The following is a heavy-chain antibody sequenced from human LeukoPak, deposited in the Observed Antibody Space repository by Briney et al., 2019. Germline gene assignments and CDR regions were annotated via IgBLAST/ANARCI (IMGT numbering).Heavy chain of an antibody. CDR2: IYWNDDK. CDR3: AHRRGYYDSSGYDYFDY. Sequence: ESGPTLVKPTQTLTLTCTFSGFSLRTSGVGVGWIRQPPGKALEWLALIYWNDDKRYSPSLKSRLTITKDTSKNQVVLTMTNMDPVDTATYYCAHRRGYYDSSGYDYFDYWGQGTLVTVPS. CDR1: GFSLRTSGVG. D-gene: IGHD3-22*01. V-gene: IGHV2-5*01. J-gene: IGHJ4*02.